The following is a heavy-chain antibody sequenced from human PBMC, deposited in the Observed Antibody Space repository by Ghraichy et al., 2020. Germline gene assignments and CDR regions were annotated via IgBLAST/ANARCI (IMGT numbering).Heavy chain of an antibody. CDR1: GFIFRDHG. CDR2: INYSGGST. CDR3: ARKYTGTYYSLFDY. Sequence: GVLNISCAASGFIFRDHGMGWVRQRPGKGLEWVSDINYSGGSTNYADSVKGRFTISRDDAKNALYLQMNNLRGDDTAVYYCARKYTGTYYSLFDYWGQGTLITVSS. D-gene: IGHD1-26*01. J-gene: IGHJ4*02. V-gene: IGHV3-20*04.